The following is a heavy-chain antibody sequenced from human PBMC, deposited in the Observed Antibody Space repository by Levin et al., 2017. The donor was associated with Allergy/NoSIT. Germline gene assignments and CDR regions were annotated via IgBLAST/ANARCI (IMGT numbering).Heavy chain of an antibody. D-gene: IGHD1-1*01. CDR1: GYIFTSYW. J-gene: IGHJ6*03. Sequence: GGSLRLSCQGSGYIFTSYWIGWVRQMPGKGMEWMGIIYPGDSDTRYSPSFQGQVTISADKSISTAYLQWSSLKASDTAIYYCARRGTRDYYYYMDVWGKGTTVTVSS. CDR3: ARRGTRDYYYYMDV. CDR2: IYPGDSDT. V-gene: IGHV5-51*01.